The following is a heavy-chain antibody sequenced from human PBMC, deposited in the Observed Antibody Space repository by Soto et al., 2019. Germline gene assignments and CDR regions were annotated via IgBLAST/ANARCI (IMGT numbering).Heavy chain of an antibody. V-gene: IGHV1-3*01. D-gene: IGHD2-2*01. CDR3: ARDPWDIVVVPAATQGGYYYYYMDV. CDR1: GYTFTSYA. J-gene: IGHJ6*03. Sequence: ASVKVSCKASGYTFTSYAMHWVRQAPGQRLERMGWINAGNGNTKYSQKFQGRVTITRDTSASTAYMELSSLRSEDTAVYYCARDPWDIVVVPAATQGGYYYYYMDVWGKGTTVTSP. CDR2: INAGNGNT.